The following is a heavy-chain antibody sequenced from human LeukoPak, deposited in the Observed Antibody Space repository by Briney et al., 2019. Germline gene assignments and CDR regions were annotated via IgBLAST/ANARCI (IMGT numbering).Heavy chain of an antibody. J-gene: IGHJ1*01. V-gene: IGHV3-20*04. CDR1: GFTFDDYG. Sequence: GGSLRLSCAASGFTFDDYGMSWVRQAPGKGLEWVSGINWNGGSTGYADSVKGRFTISRDNAKNSLYLQMNSLRAEDTALYYCARGTEDYGGNSRYFQHWGQGTLVTVSS. CDR3: ARGTEDYGGNSRYFQH. D-gene: IGHD4-23*01. CDR2: INWNGGST.